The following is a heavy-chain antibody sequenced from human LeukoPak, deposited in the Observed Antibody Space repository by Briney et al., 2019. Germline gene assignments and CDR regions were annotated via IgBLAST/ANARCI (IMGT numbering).Heavy chain of an antibody. V-gene: IGHV4-59*01. D-gene: IGHD3-10*01. CDR3: ARESSYYYGSGSSLDY. Sequence: SETLSLTCTVSGGSISSYYWSWIRQPPGKGLEWIGYIYYSGSTNYNPSLKSRVTISVDTSKNQFSLKLSSVTAADTAVYYCARESSYYYGSGSSLDYWGQGTLVTVSS. CDR1: GGSISSYY. J-gene: IGHJ4*02. CDR2: IYYSGST.